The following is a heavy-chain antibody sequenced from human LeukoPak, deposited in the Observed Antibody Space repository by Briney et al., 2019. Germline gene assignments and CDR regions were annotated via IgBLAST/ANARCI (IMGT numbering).Heavy chain of an antibody. Sequence: PAGGSLRLSCAASGFTFSNFAMSWVRQAPGKGLEWVSSISASGGTTYYADSVKGRFTISRDNSKNTFNLQMNSLRAEDTALYYCAKDFHGDFPYFFDYWGQGTLVTVSS. CDR3: AKDFHGDFPYFFDY. CDR2: ISASGGTT. CDR1: GFTFSNFA. V-gene: IGHV3-23*01. J-gene: IGHJ4*02.